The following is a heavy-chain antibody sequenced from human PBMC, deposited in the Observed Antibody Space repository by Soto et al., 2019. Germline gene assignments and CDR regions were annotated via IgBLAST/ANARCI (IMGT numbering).Heavy chain of an antibody. J-gene: IGHJ5*02. CDR2: IYWDDEK. CDR1: GFSLITTGVG. Sequence: QITLKESGPTLVKPTQTLTLTCTFSGFSLITTGVGVGWFRQPPGKALEWLALIYWDDEKRYSPSLQSRLTITKATFNNQVVLTMTNMDLVDTATYYCAPRIAGAPHRNNNWFDPWGQGTLVTVTS. V-gene: IGHV2-5*02. D-gene: IGHD1-26*01. CDR3: APRIAGAPHRNNNWFDP.